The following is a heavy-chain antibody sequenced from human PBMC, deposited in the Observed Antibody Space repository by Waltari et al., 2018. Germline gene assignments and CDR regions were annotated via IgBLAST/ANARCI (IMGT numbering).Heavy chain of an antibody. CDR1: GYSISSGYY. CDR3: ARYIVGTMVDY. CDR2: IYHSGST. D-gene: IGHD2-21*01. J-gene: IGHJ4*02. V-gene: IGHV4-38-2*01. Sequence: QVQLQESGPGLVKPSETLSLTCAVSGYSISSGYYWGWIRQPPGKGLEWIGSIYHSGSTYYNPSLKSRVTISVDTSKNQFSLKLSSLTAADTAVYYCARYIVGTMVDYWSPGTLVTVSS.